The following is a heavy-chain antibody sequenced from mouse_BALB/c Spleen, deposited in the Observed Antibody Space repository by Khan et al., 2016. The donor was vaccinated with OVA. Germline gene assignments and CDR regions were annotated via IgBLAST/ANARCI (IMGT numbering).Heavy chain of an antibody. J-gene: IGHJ2*01. CDR3: ARRGYGYDFDY. Sequence: VQLQQSGPELVKPGASVKMSCKASGYTFTDYVISWVKQRTGQGLEWIGEIYPGSGSTYYNEKFKGKATLTADKSSNTAYTQLSSLTSEDSAVYFCARRGYGYDFDYWGQGTTLTVSS. V-gene: IGHV1-77*01. CDR1: GYTFTDYV. D-gene: IGHD2-2*01. CDR2: IYPGSGST.